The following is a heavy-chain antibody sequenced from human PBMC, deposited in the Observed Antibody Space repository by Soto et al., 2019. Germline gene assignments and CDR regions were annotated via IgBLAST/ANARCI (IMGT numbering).Heavy chain of an antibody. J-gene: IGHJ4*02. V-gene: IGHV1-18*01. CDR1: GYTFTSYG. CDR2: ISAYNGNT. Sequence: ASVKVSCKASGYTFTSYGISWVRQAPGQGLEWMGWISAYNGNTNYAQKLQGRVTMTTDTSTSTAYMELRSLRSDDTAVYYCARDSRWSGSGSYLDYWGQGTLVTVSS. CDR3: ARDSRWSGSGSYLDY. D-gene: IGHD1-26*01.